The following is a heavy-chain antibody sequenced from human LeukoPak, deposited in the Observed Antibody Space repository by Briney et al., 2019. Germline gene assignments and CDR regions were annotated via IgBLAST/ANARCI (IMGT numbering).Heavy chain of an antibody. Sequence: PGGSLRLSCAASGFALSSHWMTWVRQVPGRGPEWVANVNRDGSETYYLDSLKGRFTISKDNAKNSPYLQMSSLRAEDTALYHCARNNGMDVWGQGTTVIVSS. CDR1: GFALSSHW. V-gene: IGHV3-7*03. CDR2: VNRDGSET. J-gene: IGHJ6*02. CDR3: ARNNGMDV.